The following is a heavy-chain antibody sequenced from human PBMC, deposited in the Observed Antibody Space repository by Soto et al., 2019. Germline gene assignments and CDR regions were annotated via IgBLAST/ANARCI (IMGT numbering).Heavy chain of an antibody. V-gene: IGHV3-30*18. CDR1: GFTFSSYG. D-gene: IGHD6-25*01. CDR2: ISYDGSNK. J-gene: IGHJ6*02. CDR3: AKDRRPNYYYGMDV. Sequence: QVQLLESGGGVVQPGRSLRLSCAASGFTFSSYGMHWVRQAPGKGLESVAVISYDGSNKCYADYVKGRFTISRDNSKNTLYLEMNSLRAEDTAVYYCAKDRRPNYYYGMDVWGQGTTVTVSS.